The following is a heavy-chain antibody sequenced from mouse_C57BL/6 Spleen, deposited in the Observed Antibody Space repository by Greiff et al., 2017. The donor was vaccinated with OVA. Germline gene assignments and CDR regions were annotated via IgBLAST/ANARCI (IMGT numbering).Heavy chain of an antibody. J-gene: IGHJ1*03. Sequence: EVQRVESEGGLVQPGSSMKLSCTASGFTFSDYYMAWVRQVPEKGLEWVANINYDGSSTYYLDSLKSRFIISRDNAKNILYLQMSSLKSEDTATYYCAREGGLLRYFDVWGTGTTVTVSS. CDR1: GFTFSDYY. CDR2: INYDGSST. V-gene: IGHV5-16*01. CDR3: AREGGLLRYFDV. D-gene: IGHD2-3*01.